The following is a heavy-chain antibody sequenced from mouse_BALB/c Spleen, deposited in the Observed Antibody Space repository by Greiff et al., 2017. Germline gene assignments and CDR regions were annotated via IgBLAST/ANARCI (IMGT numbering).Heavy chain of an antibody. CDR1: GFTFSSYA. CDR3: ATSYYGNYGFAY. J-gene: IGHJ3*01. Sequence: EVQLVESGGGLVKPGGSLKLSCAASGFTFSSYAVSWVRQTPEKRLEWVASISSGGSTYYPDSVKGRFTISRDNARNILYLQMSSLRSEDTAMYYCATSYYGNYGFAYWGQGTLVTVSA. CDR2: ISSGGST. V-gene: IGHV5-6-5*01. D-gene: IGHD2-10*01.